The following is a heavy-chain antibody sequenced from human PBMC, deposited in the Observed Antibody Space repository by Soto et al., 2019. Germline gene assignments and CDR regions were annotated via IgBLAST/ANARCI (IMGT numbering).Heavy chain of an antibody. D-gene: IGHD3-9*01. J-gene: IGHJ4*02. V-gene: IGHV4-4*02. CDR3: ARNERLYDILTGYYNGPLAF. CDR2: INLAGGT. CDR1: GASISSNNW. Sequence: PSETLSLTCGVSGASISSNNWWTWIRQPPGKGLEWIGEINLAGGTNYNPSLKSRVTISIDKSNNQFFLKLTSVTAACKGVYYCARNERLYDILTGYYNGPLAFWGQGTLVTVTS.